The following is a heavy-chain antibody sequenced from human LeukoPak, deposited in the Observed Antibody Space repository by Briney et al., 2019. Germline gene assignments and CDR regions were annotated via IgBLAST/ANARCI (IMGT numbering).Heavy chain of an antibody. J-gene: IGHJ1*01. CDR1: GFTVSSNY. CDR2: IYSGGST. CDR3: ARGSDIVVVPVGGFQH. V-gene: IGHV3-53*01. D-gene: IGHD2-2*01. Sequence: PGGSLRLSCAASGFTVSSNYMSWVRQAPGKGLEWVSVIYSGGSTYYADSVKGRFTISRDNAKNSLYLQMNSLRAEDTAVYYCARGSDIVVVPVGGFQHWGQGTLVTVSS.